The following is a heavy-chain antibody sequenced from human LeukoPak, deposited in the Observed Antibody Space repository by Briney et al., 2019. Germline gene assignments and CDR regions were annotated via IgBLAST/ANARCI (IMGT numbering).Heavy chain of an antibody. CDR2: IRYDGSNK. V-gene: IGHV3-30*02. J-gene: IGHJ6*03. D-gene: IGHD2-2*01. Sequence: PGGSLRLSCAASGFTFSSYGIHWVRQAPGKGLEWVAFIRYDGSNKYYTDSVKGRFTISRDNSKNTLYLQMNILRVEDTAVYYCASPPEYGLYYYYMDVWGKGTRVTISS. CDR3: ASPPEYGLYYYYMDV. CDR1: GFTFSSYG.